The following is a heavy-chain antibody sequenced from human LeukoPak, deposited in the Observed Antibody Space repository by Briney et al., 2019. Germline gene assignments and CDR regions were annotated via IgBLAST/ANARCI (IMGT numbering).Heavy chain of an antibody. J-gene: IGHJ4*02. CDR1: GFTLSSYA. CDR3: ARDRLHYGEYEKTFDY. V-gene: IGHV3-48*01. Sequence: GGSLRLSCAASGFTLSSYAMSWVRQAPGKGLEWVSYISHSSRTIYYADSVKGRFTISRDNAKNSLYLQMNSLRAEDSAVYYCARDRLHYGEYEKTFDYWGQGTLVTVSS. D-gene: IGHD4-17*01. CDR2: ISHSSRTI.